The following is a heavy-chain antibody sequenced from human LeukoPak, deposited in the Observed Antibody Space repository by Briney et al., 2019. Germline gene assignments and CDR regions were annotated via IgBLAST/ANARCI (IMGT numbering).Heavy chain of an antibody. CDR2: ISYDGSNK. CDR1: GYTFTGYY. D-gene: IGHD1-26*01. V-gene: IGHV3-30*04. Sequence: SCKTSGYTFTGYYMHWVRQAPGKGLEWVAVISYDGSNKYYADSVKGRFTISRDNSKNTLYLQMNSLRAEDTAVYYCARDHGSGSYYFDYWGQGTLVTVSS. CDR3: ARDHGSGSYYFDY. J-gene: IGHJ4*02.